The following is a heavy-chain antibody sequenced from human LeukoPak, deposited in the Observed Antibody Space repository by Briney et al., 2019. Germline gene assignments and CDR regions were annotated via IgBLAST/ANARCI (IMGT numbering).Heavy chain of an antibody. D-gene: IGHD4-11*01. CDR2: FDPEGGET. J-gene: IGHJ6*02. Sequence: ASVKVSCKVSGYTLTELSILWVRRAPGKRLEWRGGFDPEGGETIYAQKSQGRVTMTEDTSKDTDYMELSSMRSEDTAVYYCETDLTVTPRDYYGMDVWDQGHTVTVSS. V-gene: IGHV1-24*01. CDR3: ETDLTVTPRDYYGMDV. CDR1: GYTLTELS.